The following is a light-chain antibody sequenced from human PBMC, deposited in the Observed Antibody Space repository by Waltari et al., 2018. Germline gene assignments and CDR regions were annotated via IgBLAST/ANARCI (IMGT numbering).Light chain of an antibody. CDR1: GTNIGADYA. Sequence: QPVLTQPPSLSGAPGQTVSLSSTGIGTNIGADYAVHWYQQLPGTAPKLLIYGDNIRPSAVPGRFAGSKSGSSASLVITGLQVQDEADYVGQSYDSSLTGPVVFGGGTKLTDL. CDR3: QSYDSSLTGPVV. J-gene: IGLJ3*02. CDR2: GDN. V-gene: IGLV1-40*01.